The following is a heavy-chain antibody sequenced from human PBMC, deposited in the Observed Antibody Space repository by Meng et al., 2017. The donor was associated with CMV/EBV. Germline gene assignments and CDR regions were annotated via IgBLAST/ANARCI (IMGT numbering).Heavy chain of an antibody. J-gene: IGHJ6*02. CDR3: ASGGLGLGYCSSTSCSYYYGMDV. V-gene: IGHV1-69*10. CDR2: IIPILGIA. CDR1: GGTFSSYA. Sequence: SVQVSCKASGGTFSSYAISWVRHAPGQGLEWMGGIIPILGIATYAQKFQGRVTITADKSTSTAYLGLSSLRSEKTAVYYCASGGLGLGYCSSTSCSYYYGMDVWGQGTTVTVSS. D-gene: IGHD2-2*01.